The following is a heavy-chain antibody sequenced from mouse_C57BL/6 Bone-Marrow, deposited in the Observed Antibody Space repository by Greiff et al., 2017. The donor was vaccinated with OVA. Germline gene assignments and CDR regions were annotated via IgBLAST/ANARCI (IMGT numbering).Heavy chain of an antibody. J-gene: IGHJ4*01. V-gene: IGHV1-69*01. CDR2: IDPSDSST. CDR3: ARGILRSYAMDY. CDR1: GYTFTSYW. D-gene: IGHD1-1*01. Sequence: QVQLQQSGAELVMPGASVKLSCKASGYTFTSYWMHWVKQRPGQGLEWIGEIDPSDSSTNYNQKFKGKSTLTVDKSSSTAYMQLSSLTSEDSAVYYCARGILRSYAMDYWGQGTSVTVSS.